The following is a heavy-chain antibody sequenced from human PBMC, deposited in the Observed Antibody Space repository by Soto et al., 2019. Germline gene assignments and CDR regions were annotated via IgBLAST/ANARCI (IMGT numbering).Heavy chain of an antibody. J-gene: IGHJ4*02. CDR1: GFSFSDFS. Sequence: QVQLVESGGSLVKPGGSLRLSCAASGFSFSDFSMTWIRQAPGKGLEWVSYITSGGTTTYYADSVKGRFTISRDNAKNTLFLQMNSLRVDDAAVYYCASETDAYDRSSLDYWGPGTLVTVSS. CDR2: ITSGGTTT. CDR3: ASETDAYDRSSLDY. D-gene: IGHD3-22*01. V-gene: IGHV3-11*01.